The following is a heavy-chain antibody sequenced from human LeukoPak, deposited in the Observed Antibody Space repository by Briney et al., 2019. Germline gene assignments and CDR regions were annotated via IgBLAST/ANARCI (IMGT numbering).Heavy chain of an antibody. CDR2: ISSSSSFI. J-gene: IGHJ3*02. Sequence: GGSLRLSCAASGFTFSTYSMNWVRQAPGKGLEWVSSISSSSSFIYYADSVKGRFTISRDNAKNSVYPQMNSLRAEDTAVYYCARDSPLSFDIWGQGTMVTVSS. CDR3: ARDSPLSFDI. V-gene: IGHV3-21*01. CDR1: GFTFSTYS.